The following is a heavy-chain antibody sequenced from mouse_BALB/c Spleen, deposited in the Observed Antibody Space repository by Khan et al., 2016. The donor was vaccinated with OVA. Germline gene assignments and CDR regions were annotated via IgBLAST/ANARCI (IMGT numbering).Heavy chain of an antibody. V-gene: IGHV1S41*01. J-gene: IGHJ4*01. CDR1: GYTFTSYW. CDR3: EREDYYGRRWYAMDY. CDR2: IGPGSSNA. D-gene: IGHD1-1*01. Sequence: DLVKPGASVKLSCKASGYTFTSYWINWIKQRPGQGLEWIGRIGPGSSNAYYNDMFKGKVTLTVDTSSNTPHIQLTSLSSEDSAVYVREREDYYGRRWYAMDYWGQGTSVTVS.